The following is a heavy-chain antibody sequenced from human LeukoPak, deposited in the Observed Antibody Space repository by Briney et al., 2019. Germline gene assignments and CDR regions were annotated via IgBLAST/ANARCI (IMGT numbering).Heavy chain of an antibody. CDR1: GFTFSSYT. CDR2: ISWNSGSI. J-gene: IGHJ4*02. Sequence: PGGSLRLSCAASGFTFSSYTMNWVRQAPGKGLEWVSGISWNSGSIGYADSVKGRFTISRDNAKNSLYLQMNSLRAEDMALYYCAKDVSGSYLSDGLDYWGQGTLVTVSS. D-gene: IGHD1-26*01. V-gene: IGHV3-9*03. CDR3: AKDVSGSYLSDGLDY.